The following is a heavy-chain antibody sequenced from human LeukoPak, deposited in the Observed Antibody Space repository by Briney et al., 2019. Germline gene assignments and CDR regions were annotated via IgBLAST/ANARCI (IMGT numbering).Heavy chain of an antibody. D-gene: IGHD6-25*01. Sequence: GGSLRLSCAASGFTFRNYGMQWVRQAPGKGVEWLAVVSHDGGTQFYADSVKGRFTISRDNSKNTLDLEMFSLRTEDTAVYYCAKEPTSYSSGWYFQHWGQGALVTVSS. V-gene: IGHV3-30*18. CDR2: VSHDGGTQ. CDR1: GFTFRNYG. CDR3: AKEPTSYSSGWYFQH. J-gene: IGHJ1*01.